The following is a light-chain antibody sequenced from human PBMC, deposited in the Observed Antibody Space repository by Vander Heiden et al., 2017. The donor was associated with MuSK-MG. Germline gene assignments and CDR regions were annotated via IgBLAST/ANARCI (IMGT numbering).Light chain of an antibody. J-gene: IGKJ2*01. Sequence: DIQMTQSPSTLSASVGDRVTITCRASQSISSWLAWYQQKPGKAPKLLIYKASSLESGVPSRFSGSGSGTEFTLTISSLQPDDFATHYCQQYNSYPYTFGQGTKLEIK. CDR2: KAS. CDR1: QSISSW. V-gene: IGKV1-5*03. CDR3: QQYNSYPYT.